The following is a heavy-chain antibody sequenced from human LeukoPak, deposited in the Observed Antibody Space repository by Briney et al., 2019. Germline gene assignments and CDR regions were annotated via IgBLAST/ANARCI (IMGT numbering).Heavy chain of an antibody. D-gene: IGHD3-10*01. Sequence: GGSLRISCAASGFTFNTHTMNWVRQAPGKGPEWVSSISPDSSYIYYADSLKGRFIISRDNAKHSLYLQINSLRAEDTAIYYCARDSARQGVAGRINYWGQGTLVTVSS. J-gene: IGHJ4*02. CDR3: ARDSARQGVAGRINY. CDR1: GFTFNTHT. V-gene: IGHV3-21*06. CDR2: ISPDSSYI.